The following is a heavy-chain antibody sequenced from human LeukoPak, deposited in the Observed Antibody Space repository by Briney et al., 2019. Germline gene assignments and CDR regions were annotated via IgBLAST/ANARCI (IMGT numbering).Heavy chain of an antibody. CDR1: GAPISTTNYY. D-gene: IGHD2-8*01. V-gene: IGHV4-39*01. J-gene: IGHJ4*02. CDR2: IYYTGST. Sequence: PSETLSLTCSVSGAPISTTNYYWGWIRQPPGKGLEWLGSIYYTGSTYHSPSLKGRVTVSVHTSKNHFSLRLNSVTAADTAVYYCARHRGRNGGYSFDDWGQGTLVTVSS. CDR3: ARHRGRNGGYSFDD.